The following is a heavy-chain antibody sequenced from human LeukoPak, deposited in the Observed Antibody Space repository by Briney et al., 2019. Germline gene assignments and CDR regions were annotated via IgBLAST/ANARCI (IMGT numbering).Heavy chain of an antibody. J-gene: IGHJ2*01. Sequence: SETPSLTCTVSGGSISSYYWSWIRQPAGKGLEWIGRIYTSGSTNYNPSLKSRVTMSVDTSKNQFSLKLSSVTAADTAVYYCARTTVTTLYFDLWGRGTLVTVSS. D-gene: IGHD4-11*01. CDR2: IYTSGST. V-gene: IGHV4-4*07. CDR1: GGSISSYY. CDR3: ARTTVTTLYFDL.